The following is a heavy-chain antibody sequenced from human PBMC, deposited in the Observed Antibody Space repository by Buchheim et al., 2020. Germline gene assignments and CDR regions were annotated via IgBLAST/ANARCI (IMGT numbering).Heavy chain of an antibody. D-gene: IGHD2-15*01. Sequence: QVQLQQWGAGLLKPSETLSLTCAVYGGSFCGYYWSWIRQPPGKGLEWIGEINHSGSTNYNPSLKSRVTISVDTSKNQFSLKLSSVSAADTAVYYCARGYCSGGSCYSPLDYFDYWGQGTL. CDR2: INHSGST. CDR3: ARGYCSGGSCYSPLDYFDY. V-gene: IGHV4-34*01. CDR1: GGSFCGYY. J-gene: IGHJ4*02.